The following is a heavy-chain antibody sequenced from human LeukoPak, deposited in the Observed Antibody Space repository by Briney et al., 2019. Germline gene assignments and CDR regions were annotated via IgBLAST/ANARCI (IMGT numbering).Heavy chain of an antibody. CDR1: GGSIIIYY. V-gene: IGHV4-59*01. CDR2: IYYSGST. J-gene: IGHJ4*02. CDR3: ARTRDAGYFDY. Sequence: SETLYLTCTVSGGSIIIYYWSRIRQPPGRGLEWTGYIYYSGSTNYNPSLKSRITISVDTSKNQFSLKLSSVTAADTAVYYCARTRDAGYFDYRGQGTLVTVSS.